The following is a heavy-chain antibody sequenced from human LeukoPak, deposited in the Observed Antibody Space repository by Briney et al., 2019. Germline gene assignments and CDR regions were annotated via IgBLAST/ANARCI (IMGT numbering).Heavy chain of an antibody. V-gene: IGHV4-39*01. CDR2: IYYSGST. CDR3: ARHSIAVAGL. D-gene: IGHD6-19*01. Sequence: SETLSLTCTVSGGSISSGGYYWSWIRQHPGKGLEWIGYIYYSGSTYYNPSLKSRVTISVDTSKNQFSLKLSSVTAADTAVYYCARHSIAVAGLWGQGTLVTVSS. J-gene: IGHJ4*02. CDR1: GGSISSGGYY.